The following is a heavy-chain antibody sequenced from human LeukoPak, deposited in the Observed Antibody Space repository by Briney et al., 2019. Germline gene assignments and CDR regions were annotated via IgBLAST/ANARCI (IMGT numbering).Heavy chain of an antibody. CDR2: INTNTGNP. D-gene: IGHD1-26*01. CDR3: ARDQGAGAGYYHYGMDV. J-gene: IGHJ6*02. CDR1: GYTFTSYA. V-gene: IGHV7-4-1*02. Sequence: ASVKVSCKASGYTFTSYAMNWVRQAPGQGLEWMGWINTNTGNPTYAQGFTGRFVFSLDTSVSTAYLQISSLKAEDTAVYYCARDQGAGAGYYHYGMDVWGQGTTVTVSS.